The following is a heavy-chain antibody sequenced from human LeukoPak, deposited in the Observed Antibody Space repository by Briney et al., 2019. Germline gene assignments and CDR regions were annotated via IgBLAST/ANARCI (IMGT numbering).Heavy chain of an antibody. CDR2: ISGSGGST. CDR1: GFTFSSYG. V-gene: IGHV3-23*01. CDR3: ARLMPKRDAFDI. J-gene: IGHJ3*02. Sequence: GGTLRLSCAASGFTFSSYGMSWVRQAPGKGLEWVSAISGSGGSTYYADSVKGRFTILRDNSKNTLYLQMNSLRAEDTALYYCARLMPKRDAFDIWGQGTMVTVSS. D-gene: IGHD2-2*01.